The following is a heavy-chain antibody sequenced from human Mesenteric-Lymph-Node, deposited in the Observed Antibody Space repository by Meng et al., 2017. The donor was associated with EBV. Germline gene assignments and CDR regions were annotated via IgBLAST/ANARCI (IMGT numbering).Heavy chain of an antibody. CDR3: ARGPYNNGSDY. Sequence: QVQLVRTRAEWWKPLASVKVSCKASGYTFINYDITWVRQATGQGLEWMGWMNPNSGNTGYIQKFQGRVTMTRDTSTNTAYMELSSLTSEDTAIYFCARGPYNNGSDYWGQGTLVTVSS. V-gene: IGHV1-8*01. CDR2: MNPNSGNT. CDR1: GYTFINYD. D-gene: IGHD2-8*01. J-gene: IGHJ4*02.